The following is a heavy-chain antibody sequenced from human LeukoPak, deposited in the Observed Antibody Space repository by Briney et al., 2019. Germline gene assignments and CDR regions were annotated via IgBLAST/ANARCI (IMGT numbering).Heavy chain of an antibody. Sequence: SETLSLTCTVSGGSISSYYWSWIRQPPGKGLEWIGYIYYSGSTNYNPSLKSRVTISVDTSKNQFSLKLSSVTAADTAVYYCARDAWTQRGYSGYALTAWYFDLWGRGTLVTVSS. V-gene: IGHV4-59*01. J-gene: IGHJ2*01. CDR1: GGSISSYY. CDR3: ARDAWTQRGYSGYALTAWYFDL. D-gene: IGHD5-12*01. CDR2: IYYSGST.